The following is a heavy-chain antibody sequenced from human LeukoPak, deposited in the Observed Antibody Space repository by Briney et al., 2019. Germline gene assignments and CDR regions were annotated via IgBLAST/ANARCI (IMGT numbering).Heavy chain of an antibody. V-gene: IGHV3-23*01. CDR3: ANTLTPYYYGSGSPYYFDY. CDR2: ISGSGGST. CDR1: GFTFSSYA. Sequence: GSLRLSCAASGFTFSSYAMSWVRQAPGKGLEWVSAISGSGGSTYYADSVKGRFTISRDNSKNTLYLQMNSLRAEDTAVYSCANTLTPYYYGSGSPYYFDYWGQGTLVTVSS. D-gene: IGHD3-10*01. J-gene: IGHJ4*02.